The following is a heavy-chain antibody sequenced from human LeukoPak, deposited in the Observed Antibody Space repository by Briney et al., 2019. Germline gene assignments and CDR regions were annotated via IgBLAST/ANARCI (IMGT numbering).Heavy chain of an antibody. V-gene: IGHV3-7*01. J-gene: IGHJ4*02. D-gene: IGHD3-10*01. Sequence: QTGGSLRLSCAASGFTFSNAWMSWVRQAPGKGLEWVANIKQDGSEKYYVDSVKGRFTISRDNAKNSLYLQMNSLRAEDTAVYYCASGKRITMVRGVTGEYYFDYWGQGTLVTVSS. CDR2: IKQDGSEK. CDR3: ASGKRITMVRGVTGEYYFDY. CDR1: GFTFSNAW.